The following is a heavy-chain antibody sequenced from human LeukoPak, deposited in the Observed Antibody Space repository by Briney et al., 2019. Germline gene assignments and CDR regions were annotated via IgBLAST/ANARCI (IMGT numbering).Heavy chain of an antibody. V-gene: IGHV4-34*01. CDR1: GGSFSGYY. Sequence: SETLSLTCAVYGGSFSGYYWSWIRQPAGKGLEWIGEINHSGSTNYNPSLKSRVTISVDTSKNQFSLKLSSVTAADTAVYYCARQGAGVPFDYWGRGTLVTVSS. CDR3: ARQGAGVPFDY. D-gene: IGHD3-10*01. CDR2: INHSGST. J-gene: IGHJ4*02.